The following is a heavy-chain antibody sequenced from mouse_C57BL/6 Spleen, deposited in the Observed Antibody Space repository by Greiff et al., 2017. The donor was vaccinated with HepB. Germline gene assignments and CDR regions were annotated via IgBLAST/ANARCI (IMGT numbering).Heavy chain of an antibody. CDR2: IWTGGGT. CDR1: GFSLTSYA. D-gene: IGHD1-1*01. J-gene: IGHJ1*03. V-gene: IGHV2-9-1*01. CDR3: ARKYYGSRHWYFDV. Sequence: VQLVESGPGLVAPSQSLSITCTVSGFSLTSYAISWVRQPPGKGLEWLGVIWTGGGTNYNSALKSRLSISKDNSKSQVFLKMNSLQTDDTARYYCARKYYGSRHWYFDVWGTGTTVTVSS.